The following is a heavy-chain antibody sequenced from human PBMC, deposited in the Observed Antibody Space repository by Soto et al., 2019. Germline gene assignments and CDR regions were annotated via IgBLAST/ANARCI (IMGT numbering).Heavy chain of an antibody. Sequence: GGSLRLSCAASGFTFSSYGMHWERQAPGKGLEWVAVIWYDGSNKYYADSVKGRFTISRDNSKNTLYLQMNSLRAEDTAVYYCARDREPKYYCSSTSCSQSLQPKKSRPQRQYGMDVWGQGTTVNVLL. V-gene: IGHV3-33*01. CDR3: ARDREPKYYCSSTSCSQSLQPKKSRPQRQYGMDV. CDR2: IWYDGSNK. CDR1: GFTFSSYG. J-gene: IGHJ6*02. D-gene: IGHD2-2*01.